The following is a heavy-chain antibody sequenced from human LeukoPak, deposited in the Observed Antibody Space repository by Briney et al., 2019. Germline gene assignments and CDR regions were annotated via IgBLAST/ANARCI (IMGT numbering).Heavy chain of an antibody. V-gene: IGHV3-48*04. J-gene: IGHJ4*02. CDR2: ISSSTTI. Sequence: GGSLRLSCAASGFTFSSYIMIWVRQAPGKGLEWVSYISSSTTIYYADSVKGRFTISRDNAKNSLCLQMNSLRAEDTAVYYCATYFTNFWSGYYPSYWGQGTLVTVSS. CDR3: ATYFTNFWSGYYPSY. D-gene: IGHD3-3*01. CDR1: GFTFSSYI.